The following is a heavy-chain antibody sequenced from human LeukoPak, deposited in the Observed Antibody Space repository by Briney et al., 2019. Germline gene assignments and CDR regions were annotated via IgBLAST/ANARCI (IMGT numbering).Heavy chain of an antibody. D-gene: IGHD3-22*01. CDR3: ARVKGYYDSSGYYLRGYYFDY. J-gene: IGHJ4*02. CDR2: IYYSGST. Sequence: SETLSLTCTVSGGSISSYYWSWIRQPPGKGLEWIGYIYYSGSTNYNPSLKSRVTISVDTSKNQFSLKLSSVTAADTAVYYCARVKGYYDSSGYYLRGYYFDYWGQGTLVTVSS. CDR1: GGSISSYY. V-gene: IGHV4-59*01.